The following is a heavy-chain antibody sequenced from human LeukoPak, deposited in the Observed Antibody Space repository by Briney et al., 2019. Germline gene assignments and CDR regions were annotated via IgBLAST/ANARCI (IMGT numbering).Heavy chain of an antibody. J-gene: IGHJ6*02. CDR1: GFTFTTYG. Sequence: PGGSLRLSCAASGFTFTTYGMHWVRQAPGKGLEWVAIIWYHGSNKYYADSVRGRFTISRDNSKNTLYLQMNSLRVEDTAVYYCAKDRANWAIDDWGQGTQVTVSSDVWGQGTTVTVSS. CDR2: IWYHGSNK. CDR3: AKDRANWAIDDWGQGTQVTVSSDV. V-gene: IGHV3-33*06. D-gene: IGHD7-27*01.